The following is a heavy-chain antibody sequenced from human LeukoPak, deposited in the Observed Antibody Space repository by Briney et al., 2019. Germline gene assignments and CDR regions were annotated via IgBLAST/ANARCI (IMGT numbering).Heavy chain of an antibody. J-gene: IGHJ4*02. V-gene: IGHV4-38-2*02. D-gene: IGHD3-10*01. CDR1: GYSISTGYY. CDR2: IYYSGTT. Sequence: PSETLSLTCTVSGYSISTGYYWGWIRQPPGKGLEWIGSIYYSGTTYYNPSLKSRVTISVDTSKNQFSLKLSSVTAADTAVYYCARGPGGSGSYRFDYWGQGTLVTVSS. CDR3: ARGPGGSGSYRFDY.